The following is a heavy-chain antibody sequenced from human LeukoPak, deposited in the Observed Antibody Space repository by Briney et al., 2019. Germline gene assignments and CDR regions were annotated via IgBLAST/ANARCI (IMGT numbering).Heavy chain of an antibody. D-gene: IGHD7-27*01. CDR2: MKQDGNEK. CDR3: ARQNWGFDY. V-gene: IGHV3-7*01. CDR1: GFTFSSYW. Sequence: GGSLRLSCAASGFTFSSYWMSWVPQAPGKGLEWVANMKQDGNEKYYVDSVKGRFTISRDNAKNSLYLQMNSLRGEDTAVYYCARQNWGFDYWGQGTLVTVSS. J-gene: IGHJ4*02.